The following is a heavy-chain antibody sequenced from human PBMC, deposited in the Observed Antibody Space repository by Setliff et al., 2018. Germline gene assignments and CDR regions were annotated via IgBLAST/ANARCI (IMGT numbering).Heavy chain of an antibody. CDR2: IYTSGST. J-gene: IGHJ4*02. D-gene: IGHD2-21*01. CDR1: GGSISSGSYY. CDR3: ARTLLLSPYYFDY. V-gene: IGHV4-61*02. Sequence: SETLSLTCTVSGGSISSGSYYWSWIRQPAGKGLGWIGRIYTSGSTNYNPSLKSRVTISVDTSKNQFSLKLSSVTAADTAVYYCARTLLLSPYYFDYWGQGTLVTVYS.